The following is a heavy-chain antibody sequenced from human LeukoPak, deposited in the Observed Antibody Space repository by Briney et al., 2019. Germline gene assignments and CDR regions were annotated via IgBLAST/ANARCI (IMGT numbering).Heavy chain of an antibody. CDR1: GYSFTSYW. J-gene: IGHJ3*02. CDR3: ARCYSGSTMGHDAFDI. CDR2: IYPGDSDT. D-gene: IGHD1-26*01. Sequence: GESLKISCKGSGYSFTSYWIGWVREMPGKGLEWIGSIYPGDSDTRYSPSFQGQVTISADKSISPAYLQWSSLKASDTAMYYCARCYSGSTMGHDAFDIWGKGTMVTVSS. V-gene: IGHV5-51*01.